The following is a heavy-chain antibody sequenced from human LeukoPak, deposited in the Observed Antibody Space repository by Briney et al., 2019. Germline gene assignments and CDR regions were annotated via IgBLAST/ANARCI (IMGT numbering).Heavy chain of an antibody. CDR1: GGSISSSNW. CDR2: IYHSGST. J-gene: IGHJ4*02. D-gene: IGHD3-22*01. Sequence: SGTLSLTCAVSGGSISSSNWWSWVRQPPGKGLEWFGEIYHSGSTNYNPSLKSRVTISVDKSKNQFSLKLSSVTAADTAVYYCASGAYDSSGYYGYWGQGTLVTVSS. V-gene: IGHV4-4*02. CDR3: ASGAYDSSGYYGY.